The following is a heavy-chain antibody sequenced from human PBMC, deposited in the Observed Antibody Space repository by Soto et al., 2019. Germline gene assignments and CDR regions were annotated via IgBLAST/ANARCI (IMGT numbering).Heavy chain of an antibody. Sequence: ASVKVSCKASGGTFSSYAISWVRQAPGQGLEWMGGIIPIFGTANYAQKFQGRVTITADKSTSTAYMELSSLRSEDTAVYYCASCMWMTTVTTCAFDIWGQGTMVTVSS. J-gene: IGHJ3*02. CDR2: IIPIFGTA. CDR1: GGTFSSYA. CDR3: ASCMWMTTVTTCAFDI. D-gene: IGHD4-17*01. V-gene: IGHV1-69*06.